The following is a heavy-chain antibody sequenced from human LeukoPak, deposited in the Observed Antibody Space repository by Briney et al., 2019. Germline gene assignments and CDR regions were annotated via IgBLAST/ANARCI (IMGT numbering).Heavy chain of an antibody. CDR1: GFTFSSYS. Sequence: PGGSLRLSCAASGFTFSSYSMNWVRQAPGKGLEWVSYISSSSSTIYYADSVKGRFTISRDNSKNTLYLQMNSLRAEDTAVYYCARWGSGSSYYYFDYWGQGTLVTVSS. D-gene: IGHD3-10*01. CDR3: ARWGSGSSYYYFDY. CDR2: ISSSSSTI. V-gene: IGHV3-48*01. J-gene: IGHJ4*02.